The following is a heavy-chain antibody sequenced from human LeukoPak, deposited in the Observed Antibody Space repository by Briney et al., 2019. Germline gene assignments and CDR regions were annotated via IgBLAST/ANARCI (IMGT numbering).Heavy chain of an antibody. Sequence: ASVTVSCKASGYTFTSYAMHWVRQGPGQRLEWMGWINAGNGNTKYSQKFQGRGTITRDTSASTAYMELSSLRSEDTAVYYCASSLYSSSWYRNAHEYFHHWGQGTLVTVSP. V-gene: IGHV1-3*01. CDR1: GYTFTSYA. CDR2: INAGNGNT. CDR3: ASSLYSSSWYRNAHEYFHH. D-gene: IGHD6-13*01. J-gene: IGHJ1*01.